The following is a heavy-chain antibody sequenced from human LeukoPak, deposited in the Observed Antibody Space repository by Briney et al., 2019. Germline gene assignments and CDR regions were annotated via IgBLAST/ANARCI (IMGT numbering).Heavy chain of an antibody. V-gene: IGHV3-23*01. D-gene: IGHD1-26*01. CDR1: GFTFSSYA. CDR3: AKGVGATVYYFDY. J-gene: IGHJ4*02. Sequence: GGSLRLSCAASGFTFSSYAMSWVRQAPGKGLEWVSAISGSGGGTYYADSVKGRFTISRDNSKNTLYLQMNSLRAEDTAVYYCAKGVGATVYYFDYWGQGTLVTVSS. CDR2: ISGSGGGT.